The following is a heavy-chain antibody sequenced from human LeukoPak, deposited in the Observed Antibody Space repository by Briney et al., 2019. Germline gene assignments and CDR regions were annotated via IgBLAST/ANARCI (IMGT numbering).Heavy chain of an antibody. V-gene: IGHV4-31*03. CDR3: AREGLILTGYYPLPDYYYGMDV. Sequence: PSQTLSLTCTVSGGSISSGGYYWSWIRQHPGKGLEWIGYIYYSGSTYYNPSLKSRVTISVDTSKNQFSLKLSSVTAADTAVYYCAREGLILTGYYPLPDYYYGMDVWGQGTTVTVSS. J-gene: IGHJ6*02. CDR1: GGSISSGGYY. CDR2: IYYSGST. D-gene: IGHD3-9*01.